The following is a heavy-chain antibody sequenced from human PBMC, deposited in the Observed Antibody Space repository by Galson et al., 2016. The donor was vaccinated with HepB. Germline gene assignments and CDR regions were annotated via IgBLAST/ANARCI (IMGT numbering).Heavy chain of an antibody. CDR3: ARGTTVGTFDY. CDR2: IIPISETA. V-gene: IGHV1-69*06. Sequence: SVKVSCKASGGTFSSYVISWVRQAPGQGLEWMGGIIPISETADYAQKFQDRVTITADKPTTTAYMVLSSLRSEDTAMYYGARGTTVGTFDYWGQGTLVTVSS. D-gene: IGHD4-23*01. CDR1: GGTFSSYV. J-gene: IGHJ4*02.